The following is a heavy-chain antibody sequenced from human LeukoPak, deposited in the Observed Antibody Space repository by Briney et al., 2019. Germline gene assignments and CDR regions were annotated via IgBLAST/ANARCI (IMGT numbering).Heavy chain of an antibody. CDR3: ARADYLAFDI. CDR1: GFSFNNYA. D-gene: IGHD4-11*01. Sequence: PGGSLRLSCAASGFSFNNYAMNWVRQVPGKGLEWVAYISYDGSNTYYADSVKGRFTISRDNSKNTLYLQMNSLRAEDTAVYYCARADYLAFDIWGQGTMVTVSS. J-gene: IGHJ3*02. V-gene: IGHV3-30*01. CDR2: ISYDGSNT.